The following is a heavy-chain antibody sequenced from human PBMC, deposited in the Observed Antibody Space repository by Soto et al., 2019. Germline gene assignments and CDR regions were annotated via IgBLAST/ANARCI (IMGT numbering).Heavy chain of an antibody. CDR3: AGQTFTIAAASYGRSNWFDP. J-gene: IGHJ5*02. V-gene: IGHV4-39*01. D-gene: IGHD6-25*01. Sequence: PSETLSLTCSASGGSITSSSHFWGWVRQPPGKGLEWIGTIYFTGNTYYTPSLKSRLTMSIDTSKNEFSLRLNSATAADTAVYYCAGQTFTIAAASYGRSNWFDPWGPGTLVTVSS. CDR1: GGSITSSSHF. CDR2: IYFTGNT.